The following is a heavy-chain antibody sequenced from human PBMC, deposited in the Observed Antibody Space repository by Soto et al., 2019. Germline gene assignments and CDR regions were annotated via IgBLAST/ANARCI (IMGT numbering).Heavy chain of an antibody. CDR1: GFTFTRYW. Sequence: EVELVESGGGLVQPGGSLRLSCAASGFTFTRYWMTWVRQAPGKGLGWVANIKPDGSEKYYVDSVKSRFTVSRDTAKNARYLRMISGRAADTAVYYFTGGELAEWFGIDYWGRLSRVTVS. CDR2: IKPDGSEK. CDR3: TGGELAEWFGIDY. D-gene: IGHD3-10*01. V-gene: IGHV3-7*05. J-gene: IGHJ4*02.